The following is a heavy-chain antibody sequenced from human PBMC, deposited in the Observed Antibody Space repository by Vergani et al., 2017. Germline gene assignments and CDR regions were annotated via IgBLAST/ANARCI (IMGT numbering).Heavy chain of an antibody. CDR2: IIPIMGTA. V-gene: IGHV1-69*01. Sequence: QVQLVQSGAEVKKPGSSVKVSCKASGGTFSSYTISWVRQAPGQGLEWMGGIIPIMGTAKYAQKFQGRVTISADESTSTAYMELNSLRSEDTAAYYCARLRPADYWGQGSLVTVSS. J-gene: IGHJ4*02. CDR3: ARLRPADY. D-gene: IGHD2-2*01. CDR1: GGTFSSYT.